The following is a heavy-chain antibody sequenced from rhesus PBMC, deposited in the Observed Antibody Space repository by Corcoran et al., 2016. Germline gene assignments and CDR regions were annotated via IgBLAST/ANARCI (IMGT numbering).Heavy chain of an antibody. CDR3: ASDRGDASGVFDY. J-gene: IGHJ4*01. V-gene: IGHV4-169*02. CDR2: IYGSGSST. Sequence: QLQLQESGPGLVKPSETLSVTCAVSGGSISSSYWSWIRQAPGKGLEWIGYIYGSGSSTNYNPSLKSRVTLSGDTSKNQLSLKLSSVTAADTAVYYCASDRGDASGVFDYWGQGVLVTVSS. D-gene: IGHD2-39*02. CDR1: GGSISSSY.